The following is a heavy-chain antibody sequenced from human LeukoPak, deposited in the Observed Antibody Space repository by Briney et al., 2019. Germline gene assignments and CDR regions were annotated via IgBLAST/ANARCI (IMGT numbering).Heavy chain of an antibody. CDR1: XXXXDXYX. V-gene: IGHV3-9*01. D-gene: IGHD1-1*01. J-gene: IGHJ6*02. CDR2: XSWNSRGV. Sequence: GGSLRLSCRASXXXXDXYXMXWXRQXXXXXXXXXXXXSWNSRGVGYGDFVKGRFIISRDNAKNTLNLQMNNLTTEDTALYHCVKASTSTVPAGMDVWGRGTTVSVSS. CDR3: VKASTSTVPAGMDV.